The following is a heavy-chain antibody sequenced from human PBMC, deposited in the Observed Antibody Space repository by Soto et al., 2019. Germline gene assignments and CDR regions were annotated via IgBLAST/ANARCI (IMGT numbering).Heavy chain of an antibody. V-gene: IGHV3-66*01. Sequence: EVQLVESGGGLVQPGGSLRLSCAASGFAVSSNYMTWVRQAPGKGLEWVSVIYSGGSTYYADSVKGRFTISRDNSKNTLYLQMNSLGAEDTAVYYCATVPTYPWGQGTLVTVSS. J-gene: IGHJ5*02. CDR1: GFAVSSNY. CDR3: ATVPTYP. CDR2: IYSGGST. D-gene: IGHD6-6*01.